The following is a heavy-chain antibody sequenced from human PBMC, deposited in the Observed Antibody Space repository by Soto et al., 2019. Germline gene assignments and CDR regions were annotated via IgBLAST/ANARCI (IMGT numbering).Heavy chain of an antibody. CDR1: GYTFTSYD. J-gene: IGHJ4*02. CDR3: ARTLYGENVDY. Sequence: QVQLVQSGAEVKKPGASVKVSCKASGYTFTSYDINWVRQATGQGLEWMGWMNPNSGNTGYAQKFQGRVTMTRNTSISKAYMELASMKSKDRAVYYCARTLYGENVDYWGQGTLFTVPS. V-gene: IGHV1-8*01. D-gene: IGHD4-17*01. CDR2: MNPNSGNT.